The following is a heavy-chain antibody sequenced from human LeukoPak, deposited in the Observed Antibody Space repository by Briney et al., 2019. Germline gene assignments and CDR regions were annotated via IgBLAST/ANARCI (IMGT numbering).Heavy chain of an antibody. J-gene: IGHJ6*03. V-gene: IGHV4-61*02. CDR1: GDSISSGDYY. D-gene: IGHD3-9*01. CDR2: ISSSGST. CDR3: ARPVLRYIYMDV. Sequence: PSQTLSLTCTVSGDSISSGDYYWSWIRQPAGKGLEWIGRISSSGSTNYNPSLKSRVTISVDTSKNQFSLKLSSVTAADTAVYFCARPVLRYIYMDVWGKGTTVTISS.